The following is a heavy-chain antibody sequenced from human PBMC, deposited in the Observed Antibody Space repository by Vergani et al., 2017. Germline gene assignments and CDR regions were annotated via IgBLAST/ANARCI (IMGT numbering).Heavy chain of an antibody. J-gene: IGHJ1*01. CDR1: GFTFSSYG. V-gene: IGHV3-33*06. CDR2: IWYDGSNK. Sequence: QVQLVESGGGVVQPGRSLRLSCAASGFTFSSYGMHWVRQAPGKGLEWVAVIWYDGSNKYYADSVKGRFTISRDNSKNTLYLQMNSLRAEDTAVYYCAKVGEGYCSSTSCYTEAYFQHWGQGTLVTVSS. CDR3: AKVGEGYCSSTSCYTEAYFQH. D-gene: IGHD2-2*02.